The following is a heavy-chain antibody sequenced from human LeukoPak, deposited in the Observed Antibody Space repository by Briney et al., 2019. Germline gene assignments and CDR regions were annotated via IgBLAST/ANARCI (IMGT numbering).Heavy chain of an antibody. Sequence: GGSLRLSCAASGFTFSSYAMHWVRQAPGKGLEWVAVISYDGSNKYYADSVKGRFTISRDNSKNTLYLQMNSLRAEDTAVYYCAGELLTVSYYFDYWGQGTLVTVSS. D-gene: IGHD4-17*01. CDR2: ISYDGSNK. V-gene: IGHV3-30-3*01. CDR1: GFTFSSYA. CDR3: AGELLTVSYYFDY. J-gene: IGHJ4*02.